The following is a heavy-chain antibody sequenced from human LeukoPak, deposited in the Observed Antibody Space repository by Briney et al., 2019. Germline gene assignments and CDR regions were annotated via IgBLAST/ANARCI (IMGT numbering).Heavy chain of an antibody. V-gene: IGHV3-20*04. D-gene: IGHD4-17*01. CDR2: INWNGGST. Sequence: PGGSLRLSCAASGFTFDDYGMSWVRQAPGKGLEWVSGINWNGGSTGYADSVKGRFTISRDNAKNSLYLQMNSLRAEDTALYYCARDNYGDYDPLYYYMDVWGKGTTVTISS. J-gene: IGHJ6*03. CDR1: GFTFDDYG. CDR3: ARDNYGDYDPLYYYMDV.